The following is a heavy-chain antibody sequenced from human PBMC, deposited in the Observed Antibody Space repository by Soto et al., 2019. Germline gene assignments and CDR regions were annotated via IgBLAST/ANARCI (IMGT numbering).Heavy chain of an antibody. CDR1: GYTFTSHG. CDR3: ARGWGYDSTDYYYAY. V-gene: IGHV1-69*13. CDR2: IIPIFGTA. D-gene: IGHD3-22*01. Sequence: QVQLVQSGAEVKKPGASVKVSCKASGYTFTSHGISWVRQAPGQGLEWMGGIIPIFGTANHAQKFQGRVTIIADESTSTVYMELSSLRSDDTAIYYCARGWGYDSTDYYYAYWGQGTLVIVSS. J-gene: IGHJ4*02.